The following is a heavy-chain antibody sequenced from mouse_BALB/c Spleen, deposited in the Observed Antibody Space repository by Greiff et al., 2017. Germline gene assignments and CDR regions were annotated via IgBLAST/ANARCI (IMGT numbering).Heavy chain of an antibody. J-gene: IGHJ4*01. CDR3: ASIYDGYYLYAMDY. CDR1: GYTFTNYW. CDR2: IYPGGGYT. Sequence: QVHVKQSGAELVRPGTSVKISCKASGYTFTNYWLGWVKQRPGHGLEWIGDIYPGGGYTNYNEKFKGKATLTADTSSSTAYMQLSSLTSEDSAVYFCASIYDGYYLYAMDYWGQGTSVTVSS. V-gene: IGHV1-63*02. D-gene: IGHD2-3*01.